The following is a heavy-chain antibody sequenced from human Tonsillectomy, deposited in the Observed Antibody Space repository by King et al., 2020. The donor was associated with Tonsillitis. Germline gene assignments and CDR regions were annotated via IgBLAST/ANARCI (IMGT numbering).Heavy chain of an antibody. D-gene: IGHD3-3*01. Sequence: LQLQESGSGLVKPSQTLSLTCAVSGGSISSGDYSWSWIRQPPGKGLEWIGYIYHSGLTYYNPSLKSRVTISVDRSKNQFSLKLSSVTAADTAVYYCARGCYDFWSGYCVWGQGTTVTVSS. CDR2: IYHSGLT. J-gene: IGHJ6*02. CDR1: GGSISSGDYS. V-gene: IGHV4-30-2*01. CDR3: ARGCYDFWSGYCV.